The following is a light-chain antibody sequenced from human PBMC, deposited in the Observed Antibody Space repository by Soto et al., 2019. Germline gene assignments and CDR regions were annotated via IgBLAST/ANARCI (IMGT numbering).Light chain of an antibody. J-gene: IGKJ4*01. CDR3: QQSYSTSLT. V-gene: IGKV1-39*01. CDR1: QSISSY. Sequence: DIQMTQSPSSLSASVGDRVTITCRASQSISSYLNWYQQKPGKAPKLLIYAASSLQSGVPSRFSGSGSGTDFTLTISSLQPEDFATYYGQQSYSTSLTVGGGTKVEIK. CDR2: AAS.